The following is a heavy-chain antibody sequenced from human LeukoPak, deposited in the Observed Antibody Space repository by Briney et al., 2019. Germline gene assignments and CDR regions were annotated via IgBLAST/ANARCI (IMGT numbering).Heavy chain of an antibody. J-gene: IGHJ6*03. CDR2: IYYSGST. Sequence: SETLSLTCTVSGGSISSYYWSWIRQPPGKGLEWIGYIYYSGSTNYNPSLKSRVTISVATSKNQFSLKLSSVTAADTAVYYCARATIQLWSYYYYYYYMDVWGKGTTVTVSS. CDR3: ARATIQLWSYYYYYYYMDV. CDR1: GGSISSYY. D-gene: IGHD5-18*01. V-gene: IGHV4-59*01.